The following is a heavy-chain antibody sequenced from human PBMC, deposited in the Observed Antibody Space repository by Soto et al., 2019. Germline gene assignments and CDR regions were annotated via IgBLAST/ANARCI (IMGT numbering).Heavy chain of an antibody. CDR3: ARDGVVVPAAMHSGMDV. J-gene: IGHJ6*02. D-gene: IGHD2-2*01. Sequence: ASVNVSCKASGYTFTSYAMHWVRQAPGQRLEWMGWINAGNGNTKYSQKFQGRVTITRDTSASTAYMELSSLRSEDTAVYYCARDGVVVPAAMHSGMDVWGQGTTVTVSS. V-gene: IGHV1-3*01. CDR1: GYTFTSYA. CDR2: INAGNGNT.